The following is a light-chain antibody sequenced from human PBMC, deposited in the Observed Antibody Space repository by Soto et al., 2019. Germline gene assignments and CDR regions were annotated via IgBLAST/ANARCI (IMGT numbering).Light chain of an antibody. CDR3: QQHNNWPPIT. CDR2: DAS. J-gene: IGKJ5*01. CDR1: QSVSSGS. V-gene: IGKV3D-20*02. Sequence: EIVLTQSPGTLSLSPGERATLSCRPSQSVSSGSLAWYQQKRGQAPRLLIHDASSRATGIPDRFSGCGSGTEFTLTISSLQSEDLAVYYCQQHNNWPPITFGQGTRLEIK.